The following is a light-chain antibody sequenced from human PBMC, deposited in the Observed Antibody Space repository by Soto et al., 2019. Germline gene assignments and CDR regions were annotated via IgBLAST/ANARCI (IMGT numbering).Light chain of an antibody. CDR3: QQYASSPLT. CDR1: QSVSRTY. Sequence: ENVLTQSPGTLSLSPGERATLSCRASQSVSRTYLAWYRQKPGQAPRLLIFEASKRATGIPDRFSGSGSGTDFTLTISRLGPEDFAVYYCQQYASSPLTFGGGTKVEIK. V-gene: IGKV3-20*01. J-gene: IGKJ4*01. CDR2: EAS.